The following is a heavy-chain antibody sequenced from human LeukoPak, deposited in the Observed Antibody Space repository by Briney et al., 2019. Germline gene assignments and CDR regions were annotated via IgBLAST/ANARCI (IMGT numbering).Heavy chain of an antibody. Sequence: GGSLRLSCAASGFTFSSYGMHWVRQAPGEGLEWVAFIRYDGSNKYYADSVKGRFTISRDNSKNTLYLQMNSLRAEDTAVYYCARDHFVVTGAFDIWGQGTMVTVSS. V-gene: IGHV3-30*02. J-gene: IGHJ3*02. CDR1: GFTFSSYG. CDR3: ARDHFVVTGAFDI. D-gene: IGHD2-21*02. CDR2: IRYDGSNK.